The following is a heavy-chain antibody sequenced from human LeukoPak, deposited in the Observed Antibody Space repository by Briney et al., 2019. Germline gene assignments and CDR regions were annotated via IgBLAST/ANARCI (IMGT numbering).Heavy chain of an antibody. CDR3: ARGGYYDILTGYHDY. Sequence: GESLKISCKGSGYSFTSYWIGWVRQMPGKGLEWMGIIYPGDSDTRYSPSFQGQVTVSADKSISTAYLQWSSLKASDTAMYYCARGGYYDILTGYHDYWGQGTLVTVSS. D-gene: IGHD3-9*01. CDR1: GYSFTSYW. V-gene: IGHV5-51*01. J-gene: IGHJ4*02. CDR2: IYPGDSDT.